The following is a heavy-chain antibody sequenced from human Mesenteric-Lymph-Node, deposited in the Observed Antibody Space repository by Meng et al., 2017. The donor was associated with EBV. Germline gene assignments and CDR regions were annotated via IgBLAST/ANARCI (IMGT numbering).Heavy chain of an antibody. CDR1: GGSVSGYC. V-gene: IGHV4-34*01. Sequence: QVQPQPWGPGLLMPSESLSLSCAVSGGSVSGYCWSWIRQPPGEGLGRIGEINHVGSTNYIPSLKSRVTISVDTSKTQFSLQLRSVTAADTAAYYCARGGERSYFEIWGQGTLVTVSS. D-gene: IGHD3-10*01. CDR3: ARGGERSYFEI. J-gene: IGHJ4*02. CDR2: INHVGST.